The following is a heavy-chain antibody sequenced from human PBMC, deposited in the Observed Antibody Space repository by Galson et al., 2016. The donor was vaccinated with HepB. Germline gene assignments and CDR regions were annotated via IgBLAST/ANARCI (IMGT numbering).Heavy chain of an antibody. CDR3: ATRGGYYYYYGMDV. D-gene: IGHD1-1*01. V-gene: IGHV3-74*01. Sequence: ADSVKGRFTISRDNAKNTLYLQMNSLRAEDTAVYYCATRGGYYYYYGMDVWGQGTTVTVSS. J-gene: IGHJ6*02.